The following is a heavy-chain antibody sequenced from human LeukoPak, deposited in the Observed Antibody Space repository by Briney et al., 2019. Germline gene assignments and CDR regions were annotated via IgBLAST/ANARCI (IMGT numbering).Heavy chain of an antibody. V-gene: IGHV4-59*01. CDR2: IYYSGST. Sequence: PSETLSLTCTVSGGSISIYYWSWIRQPPGKGLEWIGYIYYSGSTNYNPSLKSRVTISVDTSKNQFSLKLSSVTAADTAVYYCVRDLVAAAPHNDAFDIWGQGTMVTVSS. CDR3: VRDLVAAAPHNDAFDI. J-gene: IGHJ3*02. CDR1: GGSISIYY. D-gene: IGHD6-13*01.